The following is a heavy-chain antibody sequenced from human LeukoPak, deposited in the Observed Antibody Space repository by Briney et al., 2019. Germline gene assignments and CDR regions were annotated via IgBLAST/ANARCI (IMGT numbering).Heavy chain of an antibody. CDR2: ISSSSSYI. CDR1: GFTFSSYS. J-gene: IGHJ4*02. V-gene: IGHV3-21*04. Sequence: PGGSLRLSCAASGFTFSSYSMNWVRQAPGKGLEWVSSISSSSSYIYYADSVKGRFTISRDNSKNTLFLQMNSLRAEDTAVYYCASCKDGYNYLDYWGQGTLVTVSS. D-gene: IGHD5-24*01. CDR3: ASCKDGYNYLDY.